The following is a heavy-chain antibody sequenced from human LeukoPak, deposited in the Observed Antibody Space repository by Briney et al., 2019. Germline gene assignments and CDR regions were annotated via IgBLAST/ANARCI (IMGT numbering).Heavy chain of an antibody. V-gene: IGHV3-23*01. CDR3: ARDGAAAGIDY. CDR2: INGSGGTT. CDR1: GFTFSSYG. D-gene: IGHD6-13*01. J-gene: IGHJ4*02. Sequence: GGSLRLSCAASGFTFSSYGMSWVRQTPGKGLEWVSAINGSGGTTYYADSVKGRFTISRDNSKNTLYLQMNSLRAEDTAVYYCARDGAAAGIDYWGQGTLVTVSS.